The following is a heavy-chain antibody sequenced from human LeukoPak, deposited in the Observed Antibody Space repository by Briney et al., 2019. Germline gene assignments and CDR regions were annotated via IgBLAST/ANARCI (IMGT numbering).Heavy chain of an antibody. CDR2: INHSGST. J-gene: IGHJ4*02. Sequence: PGGSLRLSCAASGFTFSDYYMSWIRQPPGKGLEWIGEINHSGSTNYNPSLKSRVTISVDKSKNQFSLKLSSVTAADTAVYYCARALSSSWYPDYWGQGTLVTVSS. D-gene: IGHD6-13*01. CDR3: ARALSSSWYPDY. V-gene: IGHV4-34*01. CDR1: GFTFSDYY.